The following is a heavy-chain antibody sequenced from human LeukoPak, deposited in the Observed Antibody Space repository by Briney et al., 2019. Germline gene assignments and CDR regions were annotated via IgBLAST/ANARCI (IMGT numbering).Heavy chain of an antibody. CDR1: GFTFSSYA. J-gene: IGHJ4*02. CDR3: ARDYADYVGYFFFDY. Sequence: PGGSLRLSCAASGFTFSSYAMSWVRQAPGKGLEWVSGISGSGGTTYYTDSVKGRFTISRDNSKNTLYLQMNSLRAEDTAVYYCARDYADYVGYFFFDYWGQGTLVTVSS. V-gene: IGHV3-23*01. CDR2: ISGSGGTT. D-gene: IGHD4-17*01.